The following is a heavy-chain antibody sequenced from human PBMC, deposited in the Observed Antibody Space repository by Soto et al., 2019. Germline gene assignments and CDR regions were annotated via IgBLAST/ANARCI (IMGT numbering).Heavy chain of an antibody. Sequence: QVQLVQSGAEVKKPGASVKVSCKASGYTFTSYGISWVRQAPGQGLEWMGWTSAYNGNTNYAQKLQGRVTMTTDTSTSTAYMELRSLRSDDTAVYYCARDRAYYDSSGYHYFDYWGQGTLVTVSS. J-gene: IGHJ4*02. D-gene: IGHD3-22*01. CDR3: ARDRAYYDSSGYHYFDY. V-gene: IGHV1-18*01. CDR1: GYTFTSYG. CDR2: TSAYNGNT.